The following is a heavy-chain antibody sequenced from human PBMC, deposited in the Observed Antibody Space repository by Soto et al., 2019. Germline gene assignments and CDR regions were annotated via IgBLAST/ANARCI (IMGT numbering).Heavy chain of an antibody. CDR1: GFNFDDYA. V-gene: IGHV3-9*01. D-gene: IGHD3-22*01. CDR3: ARSRGLVSRPLDL. J-gene: IGHJ4*02. CDR2: ITWNSGDI. Sequence: EVQLVESGGGLVQTGRSLRLSCAASGFNFDDYAMHWVRQAPGKGLEWVSGITWNSGDIRYTGSVKGRFSISRDNAENSLYLHMSSLRPEDTAFYYCARSRGLVSRPLDLWGQGTLVTVSS.